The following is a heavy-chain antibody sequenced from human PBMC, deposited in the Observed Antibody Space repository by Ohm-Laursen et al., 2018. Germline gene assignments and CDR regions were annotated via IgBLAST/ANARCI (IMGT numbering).Heavy chain of an antibody. Sequence: SLRLSCAASGFTFDDYAMHWVRQAPGKGLEWVSGISWNSVNIGYADSVTGRFTISRDNAKNSLYLQMNSLRAEDTALYYCAKDMDRSGRIVVFDYWGQGTPVTVSS. CDR2: ISWNSVNI. V-gene: IGHV3-9*01. CDR1: GFTFDDYA. D-gene: IGHD3-22*01. J-gene: IGHJ4*02. CDR3: AKDMDRSGRIVVFDY.